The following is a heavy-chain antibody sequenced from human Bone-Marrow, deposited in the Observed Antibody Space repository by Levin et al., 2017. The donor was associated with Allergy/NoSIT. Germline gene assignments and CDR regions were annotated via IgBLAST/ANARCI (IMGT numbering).Heavy chain of an antibody. CDR3: AREHRRSSSPPMDV. CDR1: GFTFSSYE. D-gene: IGHD6-13*01. J-gene: IGHJ6*03. V-gene: IGHV3-48*03. CDR2: ISSSGSTI. Sequence: GGSLRLSCAASGFTFSSYEMNWVRQAPGKGLEWVSYISSSGSTIYYADSVKGRFTISRDNAKNSLYLQMNSLRAEDTAVYYCAREHRRSSSPPMDVWGKGTTVTVSS.